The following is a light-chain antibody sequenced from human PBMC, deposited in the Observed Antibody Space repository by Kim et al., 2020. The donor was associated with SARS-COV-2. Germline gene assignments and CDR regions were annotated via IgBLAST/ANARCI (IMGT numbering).Light chain of an antibody. CDR2: DVS. Sequence: QSALTQPASVSGSPGQSITISCTGTSSLVGDYNYVSWYQQHPDKAPKLIIYDVSDRPSGVSTHFPGSKSGNTASLTISGLQAADEADYYCTSYTGADTVVFGGGTQLTVL. CDR3: TSYTGADTVV. V-gene: IGLV2-14*03. J-gene: IGLJ2*01. CDR1: SSLVGDYNY.